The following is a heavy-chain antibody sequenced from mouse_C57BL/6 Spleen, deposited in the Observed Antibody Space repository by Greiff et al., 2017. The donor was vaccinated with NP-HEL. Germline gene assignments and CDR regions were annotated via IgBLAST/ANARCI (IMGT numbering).Heavy chain of an antibody. Sequence: VQLQQSGAELVRPGASVTLSCKASGYTFTDYEMHWVKQTPVHGLEWIGAIDPETGGPAYNQKFKGKAILTADKSSSTAYMELRSLTSEDSAVYYCTKIPLLADYWGQGTTLTVSS. D-gene: IGHD5-1-1*01. CDR3: TKIPLLADY. CDR1: GYTFTDYE. J-gene: IGHJ2*01. CDR2: IDPETGGP. V-gene: IGHV1-15*01.